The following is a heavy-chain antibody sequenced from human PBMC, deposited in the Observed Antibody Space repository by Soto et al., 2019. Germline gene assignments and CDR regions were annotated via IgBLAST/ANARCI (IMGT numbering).Heavy chain of an antibody. Sequence: ASVKVSCKASGYTFTSYGISWVRQAPGQGLEWMGWISAYNGNTNYAQKLQGRVTMTTDTSTSTAYMELRSLRSDDAAVYHCARSGLIGDSSGYYWNYYGMDVWGQGTTVTVSS. CDR2: ISAYNGNT. J-gene: IGHJ6*02. D-gene: IGHD3-22*01. V-gene: IGHV1-18*01. CDR1: GYTFTSYG. CDR3: ARSGLIGDSSGYYWNYYGMDV.